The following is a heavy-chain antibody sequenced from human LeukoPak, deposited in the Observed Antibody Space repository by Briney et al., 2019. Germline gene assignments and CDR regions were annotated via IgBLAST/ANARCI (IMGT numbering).Heavy chain of an antibody. Sequence: PGGSLRLSCAASGFTFSSYAMSWVRQAPGKGLEWVSAISGSGGSTYYADSVKGRFTISRDNSKNTLYLQMNSLRAEDTAVYYCAKDGDIVVVPAASAKGGGFDYWGQGTLVTVSS. CDR3: AKDGDIVVVPAASAKGGGFDY. V-gene: IGHV3-23*01. J-gene: IGHJ4*02. CDR1: GFTFSSYA. CDR2: ISGSGGST. D-gene: IGHD2-2*01.